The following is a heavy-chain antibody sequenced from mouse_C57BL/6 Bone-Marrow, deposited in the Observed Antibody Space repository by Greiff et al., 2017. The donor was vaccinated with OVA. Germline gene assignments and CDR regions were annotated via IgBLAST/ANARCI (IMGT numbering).Heavy chain of an antibody. V-gene: IGHV1-52*01. Sequence: VQLQQPGAELVRPGSSVKLSCKASGYTFTSYWMHWVKQRPIQGLEWIGNIDPSDSETHYNQKFKDKATLTVDKSSSTAYMQLSSLTSEDSAVYYCARSFYYYGSSSAWFAYWGQGTLVTVSA. D-gene: IGHD1-1*01. CDR3: ARSFYYYGSSSAWFAY. CDR2: IDPSDSET. J-gene: IGHJ3*01. CDR1: GYTFTSYW.